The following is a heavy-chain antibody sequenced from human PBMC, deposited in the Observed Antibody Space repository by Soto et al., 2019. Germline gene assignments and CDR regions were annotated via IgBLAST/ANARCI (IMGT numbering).Heavy chain of an antibody. D-gene: IGHD3-22*01. J-gene: IGHJ6*02. CDR2: ISAYNGNT. V-gene: IGHV1-18*01. CDR3: ACRWRQNYYDSSGFVVPIYYGMDV. Sequence: QVQLVQSGAEVKKPGASVKVSCKASGYTFTSYGISWVRQAPGQGLERMGWISAYNGNTNYAQKLQGRVTMTTDTSTSTAYMELRSLRSADTAVYYCACRWRQNYYDSSGFVVPIYYGMDVWGQGTTVTVSS. CDR1: GYTFTSYG.